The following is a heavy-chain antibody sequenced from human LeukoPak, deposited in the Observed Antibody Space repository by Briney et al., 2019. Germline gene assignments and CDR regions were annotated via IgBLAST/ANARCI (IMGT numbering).Heavy chain of an antibody. CDR1: GGSISSYY. CDR3: ARGRKKVGATPAFGY. V-gene: IGHV4-59*12. J-gene: IGHJ4*02. CDR2: IYYSGST. D-gene: IGHD1-26*01. Sequence: SETLSLTCTVSGGSISSYYWSWIRQPPGKGLEWIGYIYYSGSTNYNPSLKSRVTISVDTSKNQFSLKLSSVTAADTAVYYCARGRKKVGATPAFGYWGQGTLVTVSS.